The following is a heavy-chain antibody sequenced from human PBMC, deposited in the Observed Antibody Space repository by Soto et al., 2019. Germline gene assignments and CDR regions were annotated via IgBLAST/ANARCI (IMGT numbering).Heavy chain of an antibody. V-gene: IGHV3-49*03. Sequence: GSLRLSCAASGFTFGDYSMSWFRQAPGKGLEWVGFIRNKGNGGTADYAAPVKGRFTISRDDSKNMLYLQMNSLKTEDTAVYYCITTYSGTPARPYLDLWGQGTPVTSPQ. D-gene: IGHD1-26*01. CDR3: ITTYSGTPARPYLDL. CDR2: IRNKGNGGTA. CDR1: GFTFGDYS. J-gene: IGHJ4*02.